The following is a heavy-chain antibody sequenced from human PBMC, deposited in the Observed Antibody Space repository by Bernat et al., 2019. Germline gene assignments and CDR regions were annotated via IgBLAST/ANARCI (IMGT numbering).Heavy chain of an antibody. V-gene: IGHV1-69*06. Sequence: GSSVKVSCKASGGTFSSYAISWVRQAPGQGLEWMGGIIPIFGTANYAQKFQGRVTITADKSTSTAYMELSSLRSEDTAVYYCASWGMDSGSYVDAFDIWGQGTMVTVSS. D-gene: IGHD1-26*01. CDR1: GGTFSSYA. CDR2: IIPIFGTA. J-gene: IGHJ3*02. CDR3: ASWGMDSGSYVDAFDI.